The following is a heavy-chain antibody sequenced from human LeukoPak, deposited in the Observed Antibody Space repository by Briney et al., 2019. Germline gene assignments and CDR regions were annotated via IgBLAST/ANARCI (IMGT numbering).Heavy chain of an antibody. CDR2: ISPSSGNT. J-gene: IGHJ3*02. V-gene: IGHV1-18*01. CDR1: GYAFITFG. Sequence: ASVNVSCRASGYAFITFGISWVRQAPGQGLEWMGWISPSSGNTNYAQKSQDRLTMSTDTSTGIAYMRLRSLRSDDTAVYYCARAGTTVTGGDAFDIWGQGTMVTVSS. CDR3: ARAGTTVTGGDAFDI. D-gene: IGHD1-1*01.